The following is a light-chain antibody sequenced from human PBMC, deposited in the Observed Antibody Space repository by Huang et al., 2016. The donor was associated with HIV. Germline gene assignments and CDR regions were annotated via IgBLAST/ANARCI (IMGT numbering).Light chain of an antibody. J-gene: IGKJ2*01. Sequence: DIVMTQSPDSLAVSLGERAPINCKSSQSLLYNSNNKNYLAWYQQKPGQPPNLLIYWASSRKSGGPGRFSGSGSETDFTLTISSLQAEDVAVYYCQQHYSSPPTFGQGTKLEIK. V-gene: IGKV4-1*01. CDR2: WAS. CDR1: QSLLYNSNNKNY. CDR3: QQHYSSPPT.